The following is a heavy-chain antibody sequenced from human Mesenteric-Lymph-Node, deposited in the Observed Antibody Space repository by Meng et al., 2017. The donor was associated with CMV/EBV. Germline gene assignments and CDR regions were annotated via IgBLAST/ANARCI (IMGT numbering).Heavy chain of an antibody. D-gene: IGHD3-16*01. CDR3: ARGDAMDV. J-gene: IGHJ6*02. CDR2: IVTYNANT. V-gene: IGHV1-18*04. CDR1: GYTFNLYY. Sequence: ASVKVSCKASGYTFNLYYIHWVRQAPGQGLEWMGWIVTYNANTKYAQKFQGRVTMTTDTSTSTAYLELRSLRSDDTAIYYCARGDAMDVWGQGTTVTVSS.